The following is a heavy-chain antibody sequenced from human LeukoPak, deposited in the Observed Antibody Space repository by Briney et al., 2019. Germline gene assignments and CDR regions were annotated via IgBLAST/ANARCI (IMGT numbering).Heavy chain of an antibody. CDR2: IYYGGST. V-gene: IGHV3-66*01. Sequence: GGSLRLSCAPSALTVSGNSVTWIRQIPGEGLEWVSAIYYGGSTFYADSVKGRFIISRDTSKNTWTLQMNSLRVEDTAVYYCARIAKDCGGDCFADYWGQGTPVTVFS. CDR3: ARIAKDCGGDCFADY. CDR1: ALTVSGNS. J-gene: IGHJ4*02. D-gene: IGHD2-21*01.